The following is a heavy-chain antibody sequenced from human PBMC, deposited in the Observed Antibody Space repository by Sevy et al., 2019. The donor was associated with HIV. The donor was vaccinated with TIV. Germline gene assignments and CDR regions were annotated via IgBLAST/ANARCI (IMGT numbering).Heavy chain of an antibody. CDR1: GFTFVTYA. CDR2: ISGSGGST. V-gene: IGHV3-23*01. CDR3: ASEKEQLVLWPYYGMDV. Sequence: GGSLRLSCEASGFTFVTYAMNWVRQAPGKGLEWVSGISGSGGSTYYADSVKGRFTISRDNSKNTLYLQMNSLRAEDTAVYYCASEKEQLVLWPYYGMDVWGQGTTVTVSS. D-gene: IGHD6-13*01. J-gene: IGHJ6*02.